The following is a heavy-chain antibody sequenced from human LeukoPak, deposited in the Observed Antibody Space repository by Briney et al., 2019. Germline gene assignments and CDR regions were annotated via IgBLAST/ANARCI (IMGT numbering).Heavy chain of an antibody. D-gene: IGHD6-19*01. CDR2: IWYDGSNK. CDR3: ARAEKIAVAGMGYYFDY. CDR1: GFTFSSNG. J-gene: IGHJ4*02. Sequence: GGSLRLSCVASGFTFSSNGMHWVRQAPGKGLEWVAVIWYDGSNKFYADSVKGRFTISRDNSKNTLYLQMNSLRAEDTAVYYCARAEKIAVAGMGYYFDYWGQGTLVTVSS. V-gene: IGHV3-33*01.